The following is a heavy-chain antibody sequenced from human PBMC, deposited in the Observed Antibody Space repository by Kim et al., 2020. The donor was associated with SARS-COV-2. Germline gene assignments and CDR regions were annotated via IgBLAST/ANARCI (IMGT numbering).Heavy chain of an antibody. Sequence: SVKGRFTISGDNAKNSLYLQMDSLRAADTAVYYCAREANYCTSQRSYEQFDSWGQGTLVTVSP. CDR3: AREANYCTSQRSYEQFDS. J-gene: IGHJ4*02. D-gene: IGHD2-8*01. V-gene: IGHV3-11*06.